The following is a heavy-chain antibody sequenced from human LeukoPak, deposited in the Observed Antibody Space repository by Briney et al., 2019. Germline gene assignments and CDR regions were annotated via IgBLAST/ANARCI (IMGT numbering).Heavy chain of an antibody. CDR2: VWYDGNNK. CDR1: GFTFRSYG. V-gene: IGHV3-33*01. CDR3: ARGSGAAAGAFDY. J-gene: IGHJ4*02. Sequence: GGFLSLSCAASGFTFRSYGMHWVRLAPGKGLEWVAIVWYDGNNKYYADSVKGRFTVSRDNSKDTVSLQLNSLRAEDTAVYYCARGSGAAAGAFDYWGQGTLVTVPS. D-gene: IGHD6-13*01.